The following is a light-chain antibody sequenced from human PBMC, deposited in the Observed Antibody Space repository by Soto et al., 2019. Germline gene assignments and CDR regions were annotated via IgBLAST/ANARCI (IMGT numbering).Light chain of an antibody. CDR3: SSYTISSTYV. CDR1: SSDVGGYNY. CDR2: DVS. J-gene: IGLJ1*01. Sequence: QSALTQPASVSGSPGQSIAISCTGTSSDVGGYNYVSWYQQHPGKAPKLLINDVSNRPSAVSSRFSGSKSGNTASLTISGLQAEDEADYYCSSYTISSTYVFGTGTKLTVL. V-gene: IGLV2-14*01.